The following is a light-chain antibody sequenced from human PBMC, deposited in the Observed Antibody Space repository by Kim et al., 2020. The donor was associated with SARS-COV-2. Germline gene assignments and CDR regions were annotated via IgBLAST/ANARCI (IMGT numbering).Light chain of an antibody. CDR1: TLGTRH. J-gene: IGLJ2*01. Sequence: VSQGQTASITCFGDTLGTRHVSWYQQRPDQAPVLVIYQNYKRTAGIPERFAGSNAGKTATLTIRGTQSVDEADYYCQAWDTNIGVVFGGGTQLTVL. CDR2: QNY. CDR3: QAWDTNIGVV. V-gene: IGLV3-1*01.